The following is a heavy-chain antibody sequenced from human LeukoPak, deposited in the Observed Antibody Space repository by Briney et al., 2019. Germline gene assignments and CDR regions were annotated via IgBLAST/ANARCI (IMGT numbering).Heavy chain of an antibody. D-gene: IGHD3-22*01. J-gene: IGHJ4*02. Sequence: PGGFLRLSCGASGFTFKSYAMNWVRQSPGKGLEWVSSISGDSTDIYYADSLMGRSTISRDNAKNSLYLQINSLRAEDTAIYYCARRGYSDSSGYDYWGQGTLVTVSS. CDR2: ISGDSTDI. CDR3: ARRGYSDSSGYDY. V-gene: IGHV3-21*01. CDR1: GFTFKSYA.